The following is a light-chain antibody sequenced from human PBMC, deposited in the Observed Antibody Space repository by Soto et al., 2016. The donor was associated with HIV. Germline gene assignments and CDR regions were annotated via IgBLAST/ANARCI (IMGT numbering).Light chain of an antibody. CDR3: QQYNSYSKT. V-gene: IGKV1-8*01. J-gene: IGKJ1*01. CDR2: AAS. Sequence: AIRMTQSPSSFSASTGDRVTIPCRASQGISNSLAWYQQKPGKAPKLLIYAASTLQNGVPSRFSGSGSGTEFTLTISSLQPDDFATYYCQQYNSYSKTFGQGTKVEIK. CDR1: QGISNS.